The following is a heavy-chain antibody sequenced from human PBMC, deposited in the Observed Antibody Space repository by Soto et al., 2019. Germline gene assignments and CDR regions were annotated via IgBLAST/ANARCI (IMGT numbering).Heavy chain of an antibody. Sequence: QVQLVESGGGVVQPGRSLRLSCAASGFTFSSYGMHWVRQAPGKGLEWVAVKSYDGSNKYYADSVKGRFTISRDNSKNTLYLQMNSLRAEDTAVYYCAKDPDRGSSGFFDYWGQGTLVTVSS. J-gene: IGHJ4*02. CDR2: KSYDGSNK. CDR1: GFTFSSYG. CDR3: AKDPDRGSSGFFDY. D-gene: IGHD6-19*01. V-gene: IGHV3-30*18.